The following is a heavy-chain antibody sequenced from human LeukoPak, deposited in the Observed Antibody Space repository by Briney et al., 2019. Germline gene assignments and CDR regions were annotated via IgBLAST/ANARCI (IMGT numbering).Heavy chain of an antibody. CDR2: INHSGST. CDR3: ARVGSVWFGELDY. V-gene: IGHV4-34*01. CDR1: GGSFSGYY. D-gene: IGHD3-10*01. J-gene: IGHJ4*02. Sequence: SETLSLTCAVYGGSFSGYYWSWIRQPPGKGLEWIGEINHSGSTNYNPSLKSRVTISVDTSKNQFSLKLSSVTAADTAVYYCARVGSVWFGELDYWGQGTLVTVSS.